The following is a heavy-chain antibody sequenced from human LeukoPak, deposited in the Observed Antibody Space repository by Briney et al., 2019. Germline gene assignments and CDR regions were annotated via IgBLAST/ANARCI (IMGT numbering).Heavy chain of an antibody. CDR2: ISSRGGST. V-gene: IGHV3-23*01. CDR3: AKSAVASYFYDSSGYYYFDY. J-gene: IGHJ4*02. D-gene: IGHD3-22*01. CDR1: GFTFSSYA. Sequence: GGSLRLSCAASGFTFSSYAMSCVRQAPGKGLEGVSAISSRGGSTYYADPVKGRFTISRDNSKNTLYLQMNSLRAEDTAVYYCAKSAVASYFYDSSGYYYFDYGGQGTLVTVS.